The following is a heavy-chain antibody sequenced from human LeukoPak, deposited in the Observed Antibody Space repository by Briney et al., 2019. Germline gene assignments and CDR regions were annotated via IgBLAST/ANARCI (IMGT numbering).Heavy chain of an antibody. J-gene: IGHJ5*02. CDR3: ARGTDKYYYDSSGLDP. D-gene: IGHD3-22*01. CDR1: GYTFTSYD. V-gene: IGHV1-8*01. Sequence: ASVKVSCKASGYTFTSYDINWVRQATGQGLEWMGWMNPNSGNTGYAQKFQGRVTMTRNTSISTAYMELSSLRSEDTAVYYCARGTDKYYYDSSGLDPWGQGTLVTVSS. CDR2: MNPNSGNT.